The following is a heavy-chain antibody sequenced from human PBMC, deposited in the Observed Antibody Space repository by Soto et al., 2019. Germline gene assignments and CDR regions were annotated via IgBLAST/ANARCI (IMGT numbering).Heavy chain of an antibody. CDR3: ARDYYDFWSGYYTHRFDY. CDR2: ISAYNGNT. CDR1: GYTFTSYG. J-gene: IGHJ4*02. D-gene: IGHD3-3*01. Sequence: QVQLVQSGAEVKKPGASVKVSCKASGYTFTSYGISWVRQAPGQGLEWMGWISAYNGNTNYAQKLQGRVTMTTDTSTSTAYMELRSLRSVDTAVYYCARDYYDFWSGYYTHRFDYWGQGTLVTVSS. V-gene: IGHV1-18*01.